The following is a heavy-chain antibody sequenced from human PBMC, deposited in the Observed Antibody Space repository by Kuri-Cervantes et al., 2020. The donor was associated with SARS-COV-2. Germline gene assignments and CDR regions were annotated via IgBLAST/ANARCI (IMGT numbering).Heavy chain of an antibody. J-gene: IGHJ6*02. CDR1: GYSFTSYW. Sequence: KVSCKGSGYSFTSYWIGWVRQMPGKGLEWMGIIYPGDSDTRYSPSFQGQVTISADKSISTAYLQWSSLKASDTATYYCARGLDCSSTSCYPGTSYYYYGMDVRGQGTTVTVSS. CDR2: IYPGDSDT. D-gene: IGHD2-2*01. CDR3: ARGLDCSSTSCYPGTSYYYYGMDV. V-gene: IGHV5-51*01.